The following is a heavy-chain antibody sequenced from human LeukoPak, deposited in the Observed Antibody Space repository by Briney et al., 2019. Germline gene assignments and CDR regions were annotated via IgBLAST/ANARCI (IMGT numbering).Heavy chain of an antibody. D-gene: IGHD3-22*01. V-gene: IGHV4-59*01. Sequence: SETLSLTCTVSGGSISSYYWSWIRQPPGKGLEWIGYIYYSGSTNYNPSLKSRVTISVDTSKSQFSLKLSSVTAADTAVYYCARVVTDSRGYPNIDYWGQGTLVTVSS. J-gene: IGHJ4*02. CDR3: ARVVTDSRGYPNIDY. CDR1: GGSISSYY. CDR2: IYYSGST.